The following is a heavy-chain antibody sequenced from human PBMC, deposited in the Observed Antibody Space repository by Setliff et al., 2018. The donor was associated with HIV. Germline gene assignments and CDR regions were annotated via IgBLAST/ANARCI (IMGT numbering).Heavy chain of an antibody. CDR3: ARLSVVTATRIYYFDY. D-gene: IGHD2-21*02. J-gene: IGHJ4*02. CDR1: GYRFTDYW. CDR2: IYPGDSDT. V-gene: IGHV5-51*01. Sequence: GESLKISCRGSGYRFTDYWIGWVRRMPGKGLEWMGVIYPGDSDTRYNPSFQGQVAISADKSISTAYLQWSSLKASDTAMYYCARLSVVTATRIYYFDYWGQGTLVTVSS.